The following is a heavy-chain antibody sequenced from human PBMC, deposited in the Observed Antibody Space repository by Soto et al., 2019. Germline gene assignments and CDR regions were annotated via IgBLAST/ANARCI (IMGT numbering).Heavy chain of an antibody. CDR1: GGTFSSYA. J-gene: IGHJ6*02. CDR3: ARDDSALYSSSPFGMDV. CDR2: IIPIFGTA. V-gene: IGHV1-69*06. D-gene: IGHD6-13*01. Sequence: SVKVSCKASGGTFSSYAISWVRQAPGQGLEWMGGIIPIFGTANYAQKFQGRVTITADKSTSTAYMELSSLRSEDTAVYYCARDDSALYSSSPFGMDVWGQGTTVTVSS.